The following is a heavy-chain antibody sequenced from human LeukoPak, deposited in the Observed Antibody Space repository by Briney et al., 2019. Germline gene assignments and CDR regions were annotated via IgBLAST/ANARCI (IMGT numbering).Heavy chain of an antibody. Sequence: GGSLRLSCAASGFTFSSYSMNWVRQAPGKGLEWVSCITRSSIYIYYADSVKGRFTISRDNAKNSLYLQMNSLRAEDTAAYYCARGRYDSSGSSSLFDYWGQGTLVTVSS. D-gene: IGHD3-22*01. J-gene: IGHJ4*02. V-gene: IGHV3-21*01. CDR1: GFTFSSYS. CDR3: ARGRYDSSGSSSLFDY. CDR2: ITRSSIYI.